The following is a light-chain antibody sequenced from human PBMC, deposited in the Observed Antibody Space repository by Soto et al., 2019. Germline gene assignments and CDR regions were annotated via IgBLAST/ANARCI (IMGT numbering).Light chain of an antibody. CDR1: HDISNF. V-gene: IGKV1-39*01. J-gene: IGKJ5*01. CDR3: QQSYSTLPIN. CDR2: DAS. Sequence: DVQMTQSPSSLSASIVDRVTITCRSTHDISNFLNWFQQKPGAAPELLIHDASILQEGVPSRFSGSGSGTDFTLTISSLQPEDFATYYCQQSYSTLPINFGQGTRLEIK.